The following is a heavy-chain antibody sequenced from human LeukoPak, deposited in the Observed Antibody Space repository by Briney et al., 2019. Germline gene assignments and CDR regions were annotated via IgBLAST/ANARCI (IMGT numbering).Heavy chain of an antibody. V-gene: IGHV3-66*02. CDR1: GFSVSSNY. J-gene: IGHJ4*02. CDR2: LYSAGNT. CDR3: ARAREYTVIDF. Sequence: GGSLRLTCAASGFSVSSNYMNWVRQAPGKGLEWVSILYSAGNTYYPDSVKGRFTISRDNSKNTLFLQMDGLRGEDTAVYYCARAREYTVIDFWGQGTLVTVSS. D-gene: IGHD2/OR15-2a*01.